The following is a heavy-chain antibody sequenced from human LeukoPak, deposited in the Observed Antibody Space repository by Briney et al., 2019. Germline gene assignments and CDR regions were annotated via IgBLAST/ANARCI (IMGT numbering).Heavy chain of an antibody. J-gene: IGHJ3*02. D-gene: IGHD1-1*01. Sequence: GGSQRLSCAASGFTFSRYWMSWVRQVPGKGLEWVANIKQDGSEKYYVDFVKGRFTISRDNAKNSLYLQMNSLRAEDTAVYSCVRCLSTRSYKWNVIGGFDIWGQGTMVTVSS. CDR1: GFTFSRYW. CDR3: VRCLSTRSYKWNVIGGFDI. CDR2: IKQDGSEK. V-gene: IGHV3-7*01.